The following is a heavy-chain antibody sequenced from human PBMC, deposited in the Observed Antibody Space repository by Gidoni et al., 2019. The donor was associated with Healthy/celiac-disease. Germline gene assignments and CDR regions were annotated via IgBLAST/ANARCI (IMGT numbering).Heavy chain of an antibody. J-gene: IGHJ4*02. V-gene: IGHV3-66*01. CDR3: ARGSYYDYIWGSYRYFDY. CDR2: IYSGGST. CDR1: GFTVSSTY. Sequence: ELQLVESGGGLVQPGGSLRLSCSASGFTVSSTYMSWVRQAPGKGLEWVSVIYSGGSTYYADSVKGRFTISRDNSKNTLYLQMNSLRAEDTAVYYCARGSYYDYIWGSYRYFDYWGQGTLVTVSS. D-gene: IGHD3-16*02.